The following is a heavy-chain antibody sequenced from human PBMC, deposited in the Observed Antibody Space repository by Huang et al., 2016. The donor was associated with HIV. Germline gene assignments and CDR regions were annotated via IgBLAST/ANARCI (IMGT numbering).Heavy chain of an antibody. CDR2: ISPIFGTT. Sequence: QVQLVQSGAEVKKPGSSVKLSCQSSGGGSSSYAISGVVQARWEGREWMGGISPIFGTTDYAPRFQGRVTITADESTNTAYIELSSLEYDDTALYYCARSGPRWGLATIWTLVYWGQGTLVTVSS. V-gene: IGHV1-69*13. CDR1: GGGSSSYA. D-gene: IGHD5-12*01. CDR3: ARSGPRWGLATIWTLVY. J-gene: IGHJ4*02.